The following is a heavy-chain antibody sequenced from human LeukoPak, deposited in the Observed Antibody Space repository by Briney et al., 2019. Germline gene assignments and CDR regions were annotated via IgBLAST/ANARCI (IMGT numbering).Heavy chain of an antibody. CDR1: GYTFTSYG. V-gene: IGHV1-18*01. CDR3: ARKPRTTVEDY. CDR2: IGAYNGET. J-gene: IGHJ4*02. D-gene: IGHD4-23*01. Sequence: GASVKVSCKASGYTFTSYGFSWVRQASGQGLEWVGWIGAYNGETNYARKFQGRVTLATDTSTSTAYMELRSLRSDDTAVYYCARKPRTTVEDYWGQGTLVTVSS.